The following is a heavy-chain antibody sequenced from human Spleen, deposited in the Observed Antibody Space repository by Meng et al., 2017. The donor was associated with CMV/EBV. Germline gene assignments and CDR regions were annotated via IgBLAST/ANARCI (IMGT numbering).Heavy chain of an antibody. D-gene: IGHD6-19*01. V-gene: IGHV3-48*03. CDR1: GFTFSSYE. CDR2: ISSRGSTI. CDR3: ARVYSSGWYNWFDP. Sequence: GGSLRLSCAASGFTFSSYEMNWVRQAPGKGLEWVSYISSRGSTIYYADSVKGRFTISRDNANNSLYLQMTSLRAEDTAVYYCARVYSSGWYNWFDPWGQGTLVTVSS. J-gene: IGHJ5*02.